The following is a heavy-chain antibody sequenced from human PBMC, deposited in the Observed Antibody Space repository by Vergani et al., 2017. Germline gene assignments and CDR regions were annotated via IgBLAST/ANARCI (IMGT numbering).Heavy chain of an antibody. D-gene: IGHD1-7*01. CDR2: IYWNDDQ. CDR1: GFSLNTRGVS. J-gene: IGHJ6*03. Sequence: QITLKESGPTLVKPTQTLTLTCTFSGFSLNTRGVSVAWIRQPPGKALDWLALIYWNDDQHYSPSLNNRVTITKDTSKNQVVLTMTNMDYVDTGTYYCVYXKNEWGTTGCFYPFYSHYYMDVWGKGTTVTVSS. CDR3: VYXKNEWGTTGCFYPFYSHYYMDV. V-gene: IGHV2-5*04.